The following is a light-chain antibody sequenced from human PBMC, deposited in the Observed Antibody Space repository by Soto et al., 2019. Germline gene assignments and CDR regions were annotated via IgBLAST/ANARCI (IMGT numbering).Light chain of an antibody. CDR2: GAS. J-gene: IGKJ5*01. CDR3: QQSYRTPT. Sequence: IQMTQSPSSVSASVGDRVTITCRASQGIRNDLGWYQQKPGKAPKLLIYGASTLQSGVPSRFSGSGSGTDYTLTISSLQPEDFATYYCQQSYRTPTFGQGTRLEIK. V-gene: IGKV1-39*01. CDR1: QGIRND.